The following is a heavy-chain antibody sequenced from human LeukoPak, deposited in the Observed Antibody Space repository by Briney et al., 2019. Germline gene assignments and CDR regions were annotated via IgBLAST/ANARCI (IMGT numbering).Heavy chain of an antibody. J-gene: IGHJ4*02. CDR2: INPNSGGT. Sequence: ASVKVSCKASGYTFTTYGISWVRQAPGQGLEWMGWINPNSGGTNYAQKFQGRVTMTRDTSISTAYMELSRLRSDDTAVYYCASYGESGYHYYFDYWGQGTLVTVSS. V-gene: IGHV1-2*02. CDR1: GYTFTTYG. CDR3: ASYGESGYHYYFDY. D-gene: IGHD3-22*01.